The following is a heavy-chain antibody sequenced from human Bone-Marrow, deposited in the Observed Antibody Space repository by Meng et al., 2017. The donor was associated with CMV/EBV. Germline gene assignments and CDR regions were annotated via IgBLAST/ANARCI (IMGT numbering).Heavy chain of an antibody. D-gene: IGHD1-7*01. CDR2: INPSGGST. Sequence: ASVKVSCKASGYTFTSYYMHWVRQAPGQGLEWMGIINPSGGSTSYAQKFQGRVTMTRDTSTSTVYMELSSLRSEDTAVYYCARASLRYNWNYPGGGWGQGTLVIVSS. CDR1: GYTFTSYY. J-gene: IGHJ4*02. V-gene: IGHV1-46*01. CDR3: ARASLRYNWNYPGGG.